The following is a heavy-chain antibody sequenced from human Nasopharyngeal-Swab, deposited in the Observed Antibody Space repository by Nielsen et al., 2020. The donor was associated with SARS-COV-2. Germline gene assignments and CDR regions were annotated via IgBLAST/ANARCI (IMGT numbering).Heavy chain of an antibody. Sequence: ASVKVSCKASGYTFTAYYMHWVRQAPGQGLEWMGWINANSGGITYAQKFQGRVTMARDTSITTAYMEMSRLRSDDPAVYYCARGGKPITMVRGITPPGENWFDPWCQGTLVTVSS. D-gene: IGHD3-10*01. V-gene: IGHV1-2*02. CDR3: ARGGKPITMVRGITPPGENWFDP. CDR2: INANSGGI. J-gene: IGHJ5*02. CDR1: GYTFTAYY.